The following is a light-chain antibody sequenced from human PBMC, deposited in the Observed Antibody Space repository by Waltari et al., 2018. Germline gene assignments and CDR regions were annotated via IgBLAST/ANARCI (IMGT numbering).Light chain of an antibody. CDR2: DGS. CDR3: CSFAGTSWV. J-gene: IGLJ3*02. Sequence: QSALTQPRSVSGSPGQSVTISCTGTSYDVGGYIYVSWYQQYPGKAPKVMIYDGSKRPSGVTDRFSGSKSGNTASLTISGLQAEDEADYYCCSFAGTSWVFGGGTKVTVL. CDR1: SYDVGGYIY. V-gene: IGLV2-11*01.